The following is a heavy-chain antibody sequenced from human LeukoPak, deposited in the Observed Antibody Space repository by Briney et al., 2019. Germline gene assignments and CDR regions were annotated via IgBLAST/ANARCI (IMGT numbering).Heavy chain of an antibody. CDR1: GFTFSSYW. D-gene: IGHD2-21*02. J-gene: IGHJ6*04. Sequence: GGSLRLSCAASGFTFSSYWMSWVRQAPGKGLEWVATIKEDGSEKYYVGSVKGRFTISRDNAKKSLDLEMNSLRAEDAAVYYCETFWGSKESDWLRDGMDVWGEETSVTLSS. CDR2: IKEDGSEK. CDR3: ETFWGSKESDWLRDGMDV. V-gene: IGHV3-7*01.